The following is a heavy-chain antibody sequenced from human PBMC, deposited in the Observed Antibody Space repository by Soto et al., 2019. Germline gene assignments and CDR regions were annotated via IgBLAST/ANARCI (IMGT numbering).Heavy chain of an antibody. J-gene: IGHJ6*03. CDR3: ARAITTVHYYYMDV. Sequence: SETMSLTCTVSGGSIGSFYGSWIRQPPEKGLEWIGYIYYSGSTNYNPSLKSRVTISVDTSKNQFSLKLSSVTAADTAVYYCARAITTVHYYYMDVWGKGTTVTVSS. D-gene: IGHD3-22*01. CDR2: IYYSGST. CDR1: GGSIGSFY. V-gene: IGHV4-59*01.